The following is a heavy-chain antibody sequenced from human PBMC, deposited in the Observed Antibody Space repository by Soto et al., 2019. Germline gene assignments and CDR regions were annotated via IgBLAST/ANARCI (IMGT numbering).Heavy chain of an antibody. CDR1: GYSFTSYW. Sequence: PGASLKISCKGSGYSFTSYWIVWVRQKPGKDLEWMGIIYPGDSDTRYNPSFQGQVTISADKSISTAFLQWSSLKASDTAIYYCARYVSRGRSTFDFWGQGTLVTVSS. CDR3: ARYVSRGRSTFDF. CDR2: IYPGDSDT. J-gene: IGHJ4*02. V-gene: IGHV5-51*01. D-gene: IGHD3-10*01.